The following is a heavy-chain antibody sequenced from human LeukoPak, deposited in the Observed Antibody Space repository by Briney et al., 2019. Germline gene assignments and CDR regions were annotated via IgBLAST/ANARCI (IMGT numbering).Heavy chain of an antibody. J-gene: IGHJ4*02. CDR2: ISWNSGSI. CDR1: GFTFDDYA. Sequence: PGRSLRLSCAASGFTFDDYAMHWVRQAPGKGLEWVSGISWNSGSIGYADSVKGRFTISRDNAKNSLYLQMNSLRAEDTALYYCAKDIYQAAVAFDYWGQGTLVTVSS. V-gene: IGHV3-9*01. D-gene: IGHD6-19*01. CDR3: AKDIYQAAVAFDY.